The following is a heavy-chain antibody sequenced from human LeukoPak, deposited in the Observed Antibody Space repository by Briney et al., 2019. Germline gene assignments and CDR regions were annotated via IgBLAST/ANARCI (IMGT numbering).Heavy chain of an antibody. J-gene: IGHJ5*02. V-gene: IGHV3-30-3*01. Sequence: PRGSLRLSSAASGFSPSTSAMHWVRQAPGKGLEWGADISYAGIAKYYPASVKGRFTIPRDNSKNTVYLQMNSLRAEDTGVYYCGELFHWFDLWGEGTVVSVSS. CDR1: GFSPSTSA. CDR3: GELFHWFDL. D-gene: IGHD1-26*01. CDR2: ISYAGIAK.